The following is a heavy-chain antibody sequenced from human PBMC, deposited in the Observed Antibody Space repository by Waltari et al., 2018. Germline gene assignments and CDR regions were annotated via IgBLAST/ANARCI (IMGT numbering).Heavy chain of an antibody. V-gene: IGHV3-7*01. J-gene: IGHJ3*02. CDR2: IKQDGSEK. CDR1: GFTFSSYW. CDR3: ARGMGATTDRGAFDI. Sequence: EVQLVESGGGLVQPGGSLRLSCAASGFTFSSYWMSWVRQAPGKGLEWVANIKQDGSEKYYVDSVKGRFTISRDNAKNSLYLQMNSLRAEDTAVYYCARGMGATTDRGAFDIWGQGTMVTVSS. D-gene: IGHD1-26*01.